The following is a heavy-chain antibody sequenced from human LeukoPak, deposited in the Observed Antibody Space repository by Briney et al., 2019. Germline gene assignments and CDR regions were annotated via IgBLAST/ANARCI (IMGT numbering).Heavy chain of an antibody. J-gene: IGHJ4*02. Sequence: GRSLRLSCAASGFTFDDYAMHWVRQAPGKGLEWVSGISWNSGSIGYADSVKGRFTISRDNAKNSLYLQMNSLRAEDTALYYCAKDARPRQYSSSWYSYWGQGTLVTVSS. CDR3: AKDARPRQYSSSWYSY. D-gene: IGHD6-13*01. V-gene: IGHV3-9*01. CDR2: ISWNSGSI. CDR1: GFTFDDYA.